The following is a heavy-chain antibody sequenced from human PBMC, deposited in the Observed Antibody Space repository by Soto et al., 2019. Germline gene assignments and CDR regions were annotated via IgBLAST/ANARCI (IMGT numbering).Heavy chain of an antibody. V-gene: IGHV3-21*01. CDR1: GFTFSSYS. CDR3: AREGCSGGSCYSWVY. J-gene: IGHJ4*02. CDR2: ISSSSSYI. Sequence: EVQLVESGGGLVKPGGSLRLSCAASGFTFSSYSMNWVRQAPGQGLEWVSSISSSSSYIYYADSVKGRFTISRDNAKNSLYLQMNSLRAEDTAVYYCAREGCSGGSCYSWVYWGQGTLVTVSS. D-gene: IGHD2-15*01.